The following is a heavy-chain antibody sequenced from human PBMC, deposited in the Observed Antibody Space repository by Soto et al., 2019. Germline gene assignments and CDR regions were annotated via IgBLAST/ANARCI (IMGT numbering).Heavy chain of an antibody. V-gene: IGHV4-4*02. Sequence: SETLSLTCAVSGASIGSGGWWSWVRQPPGGGLEWIAEIFHDGNTNYSPSLKSRVTISVDKSQNQFSLNVYSVTAADTAVYYCARHEGWTGPDQWGQGTLVTVSS. D-gene: IGHD2-8*02. CDR2: IFHDGNT. CDR1: GASIGSGGW. J-gene: IGHJ5*02. CDR3: ARHEGWTGPDQ.